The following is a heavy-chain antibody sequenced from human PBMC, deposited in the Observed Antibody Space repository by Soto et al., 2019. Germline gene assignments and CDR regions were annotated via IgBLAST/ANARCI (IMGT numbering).Heavy chain of an antibody. Sequence: PSQTLSRTCAISGDSVSSNSAAWKWIRQSPSRGLEWLGRTYYRSKWYNDYAVSVKSRITINPDTSKNQFSLQLNSVTPEDTAVYYCARTLGYCSGGSCSPIFDYCGQGTLVTVSS. CDR1: GDSVSSNSAA. J-gene: IGHJ4*02. D-gene: IGHD2-15*01. CDR3: ARTLGYCSGGSCSPIFDY. V-gene: IGHV6-1*01. CDR2: TYYRSKWYN.